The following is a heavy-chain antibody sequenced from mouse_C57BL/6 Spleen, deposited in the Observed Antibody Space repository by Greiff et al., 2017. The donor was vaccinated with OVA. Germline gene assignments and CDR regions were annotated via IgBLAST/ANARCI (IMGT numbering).Heavy chain of an antibody. Sequence: EVKLVESGPGLVKPSQSLSLTCSVTGYSITSGYYWNWIRQFPGNKLEWMGCISYDGSNNYNPTPKNRISITRDTSKNQFFLKLNSVTTEDTATYYCASDSSGLYFDYWGQGTTLTVSS. CDR3: ASDSSGLYFDY. J-gene: IGHJ2*01. V-gene: IGHV3-6*01. CDR1: GYSITSGYY. D-gene: IGHD3-2*02. CDR2: ISYDGSN.